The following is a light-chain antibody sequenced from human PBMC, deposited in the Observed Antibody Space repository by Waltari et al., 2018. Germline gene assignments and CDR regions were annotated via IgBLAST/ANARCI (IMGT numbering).Light chain of an antibody. CDR2: KES. CDR1: ALPKQY. V-gene: IGLV3-25*03. Sequence: SYELTQPPSVSVSPGQTARITCSGDALPKQYAYWYQQKPGQAPVLGIYKESERPSGIPERFSGSSSGTTVTLTISGVQAEDEADYYCQSADSSGTYEVFGGGTKLTVL. J-gene: IGLJ3*02. CDR3: QSADSSGTYEV.